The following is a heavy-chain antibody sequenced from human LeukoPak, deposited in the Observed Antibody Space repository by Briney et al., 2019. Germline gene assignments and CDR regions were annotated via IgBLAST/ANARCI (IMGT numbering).Heavy chain of an antibody. CDR1: GGSISSGSYY. Sequence: PSQTLSLTCTVSGGSISSGSYYWSWIRQPAGKGLEWIGCIYTSGSTNYNPSLKSRVTISVDTSKNQFSLKLSSVTAADTAVYYCARGPYYDFWSGYYANFLDYWGQGTLVTVSS. CDR3: ARGPYYDFWSGYYANFLDY. J-gene: IGHJ4*02. V-gene: IGHV4-61*02. D-gene: IGHD3-3*01. CDR2: IYTSGST.